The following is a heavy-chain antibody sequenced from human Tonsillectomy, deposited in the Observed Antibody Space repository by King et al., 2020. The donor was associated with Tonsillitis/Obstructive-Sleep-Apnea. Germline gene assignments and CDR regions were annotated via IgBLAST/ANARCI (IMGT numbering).Heavy chain of an antibody. D-gene: IGHD3-3*01. Sequence: VQLVESGGGLVQPGGSLRLSCAASGFTFSSYAMSWVRQAPGKGLEWVSAISGSGGSTYYADSVKGRFTISRDNSKNTLYLQMNSLRAEETAVDYCAKVSYYDFWSGYYGVGSFDYWGQGTLVTVSS. J-gene: IGHJ4*02. CDR3: AKVSYYDFWSGYYGVGSFDY. CDR2: ISGSGGST. CDR1: GFTFSSYA. V-gene: IGHV3-23*04.